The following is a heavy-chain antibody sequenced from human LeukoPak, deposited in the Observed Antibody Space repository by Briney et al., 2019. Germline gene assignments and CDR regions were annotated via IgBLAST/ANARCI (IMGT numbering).Heavy chain of an antibody. CDR3: ARDSCLYDAFDI. J-gene: IGHJ3*02. CDR1: GFTVSSNY. Sequence: GSLRLSCAASGFTVSSNYMSWVRQAPGKGLEWVSVIYSGGSTYYADSVKGRFTISRDNSKNTLYLQMNSLRAEDTAVYYCARDSCLYDAFDIWGQGTMVTVSS. D-gene: IGHD3-16*01. CDR2: IYSGGST. V-gene: IGHV3-66*01.